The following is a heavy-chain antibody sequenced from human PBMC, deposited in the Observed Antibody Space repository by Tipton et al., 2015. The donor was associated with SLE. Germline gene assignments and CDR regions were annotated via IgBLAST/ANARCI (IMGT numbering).Heavy chain of an antibody. Sequence: QSGAEVKKPGASVKVSCKASGYTFTSYAMHWVRQAPGQRLEWMGWINAGNGNTKYSQKFQGRVTITADESTSTAYMELSSLRSEDTAVYYCASTQAAFGVVILDYWGQGTRVTVSS. J-gene: IGHJ4*02. CDR2: INAGNGNT. CDR3: ASTQAAFGVVILDY. CDR1: GYTFTSYA. D-gene: IGHD3-3*01. V-gene: IGHV1-3*01.